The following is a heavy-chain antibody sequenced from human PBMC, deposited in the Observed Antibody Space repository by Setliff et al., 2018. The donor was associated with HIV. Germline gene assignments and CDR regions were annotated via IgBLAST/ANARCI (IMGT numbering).Heavy chain of an antibody. CDR1: GGSISSGTYY. V-gene: IGHV4-31*03. CDR2: IYHSGST. J-gene: IGHJ4*02. CDR3: ARAFYYDSSVDY. Sequence: SETLSPTCTVSGGSISSGTYYWTWIRQHPGKGLEWIGYIYHSGSTYYNPSLKSRLTISVDTSKNQFSLKLGSVTAADTAFYYCARAFYYDSSVDYWGQGTLVTVSS. D-gene: IGHD3-22*01.